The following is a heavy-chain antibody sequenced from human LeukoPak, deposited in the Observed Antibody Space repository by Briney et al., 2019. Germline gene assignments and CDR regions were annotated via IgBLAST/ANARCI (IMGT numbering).Heavy chain of an antibody. Sequence: GESLKISCKGTGYTFTSYWIGWVRQMPGKGLEWMGIIYPGDSVTRYSPSFQGQVTISADRSISTAYLQWSSLKASDTAMYYCARWGGYCTGGSCYPLYYFDSWGQGTLVTVSS. CDR1: GYTFTSYW. V-gene: IGHV5-51*01. CDR3: ARWGGYCTGGSCYPLYYFDS. CDR2: IYPGDSVT. D-gene: IGHD2-15*01. J-gene: IGHJ4*02.